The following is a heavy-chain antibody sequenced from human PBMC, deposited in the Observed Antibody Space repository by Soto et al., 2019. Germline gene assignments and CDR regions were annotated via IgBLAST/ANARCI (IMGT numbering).Heavy chain of an antibody. D-gene: IGHD3-3*01. CDR3: ARDLSAVKRFESFKYYRMDV. CDR2: IIPTFATP. J-gene: IGHJ6*02. V-gene: IGHV1-69*06. Sequence: QVQLMQSGAEVRKPGASVTVSCKASGGTFSSNPISWVRQAPGQGLEWMGGIIPTFATPHYARRFLDRVTLTADRSTNTAYMELTGLTSEDTAIYYCARDLSAVKRFESFKYYRMDVWGQGTTVTVS. CDR1: GGTFSSNP.